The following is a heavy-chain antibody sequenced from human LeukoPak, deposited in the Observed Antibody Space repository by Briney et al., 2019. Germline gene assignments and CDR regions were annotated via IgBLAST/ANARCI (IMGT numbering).Heavy chain of an antibody. J-gene: IGHJ4*02. D-gene: IGHD4-17*01. Sequence: GGSLRLSCAASGFTVSSNYMSWVRQAPGKGLERVSVIYSGGSTYYTASVKGRFTISRRNSMISLYLQMNSLRAEDTAVYYCARLYNDCGGYGGVFFDFWGQGTLVTVSS. CDR1: GFTVSSNY. CDR2: IYSGGST. V-gene: IGHV3-53*04. CDR3: ARLYNDCGGYGGVFFDF.